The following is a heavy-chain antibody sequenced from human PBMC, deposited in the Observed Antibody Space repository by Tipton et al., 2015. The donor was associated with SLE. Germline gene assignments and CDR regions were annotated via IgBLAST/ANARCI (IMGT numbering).Heavy chain of an antibody. D-gene: IGHD3-16*01. CDR2: IYHSGST. CDR1: GGSINGYY. V-gene: IGHV4-59*01. Sequence: TLSLTCTVSGGSINGYYWNWFRQPPGRELEWIGYIYHSGSTNYNPSLKSRVTMSVDTSTNQFSLKLSSVTTADTAVYYCARDLGAGWGGHWYFDLWGRGTLLTVSS. CDR3: ARDLGAGWGGHWYFDL. J-gene: IGHJ2*01.